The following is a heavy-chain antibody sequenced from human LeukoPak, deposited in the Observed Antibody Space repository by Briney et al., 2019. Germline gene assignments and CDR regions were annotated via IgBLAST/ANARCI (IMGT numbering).Heavy chain of an antibody. CDR1: GFTFSSYA. CDR2: ISGGGGST. J-gene: IGHJ4*02. CDR3: AKGHSSSPFDY. D-gene: IGHD6-13*01. Sequence: GGSLRLSCAASGFTFSSYAMSWVRQAPGKGLEWVSAISGGGGSTYYADPVKGRFTISRDNSKNTLYLQMNSLRAEDTAVYYCAKGHSSSPFDYWGQGTLVTVSS. V-gene: IGHV3-23*01.